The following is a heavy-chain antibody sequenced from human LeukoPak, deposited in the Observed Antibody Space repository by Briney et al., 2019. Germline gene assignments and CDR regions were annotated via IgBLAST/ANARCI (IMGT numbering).Heavy chain of an antibody. Sequence: GGSLRLSCAASGFTFSDYYMSWIRQAPGKGLEWVSYISSGSTIYYADSVKGRFTISRDNAKNSLYLQMNSLRAEDTAVYYCASPRRNYYDSSGYYPPDYWGQGTLVTVSS. CDR1: GFTFSDYY. J-gene: IGHJ4*02. D-gene: IGHD3-22*01. CDR2: ISSGSTI. CDR3: ASPRRNYYDSSGYYPPDY. V-gene: IGHV3-11*01.